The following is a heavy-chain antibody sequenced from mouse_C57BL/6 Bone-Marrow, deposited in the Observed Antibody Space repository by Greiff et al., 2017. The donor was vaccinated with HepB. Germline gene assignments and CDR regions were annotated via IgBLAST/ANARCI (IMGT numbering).Heavy chain of an antibody. CDR1: GFTFSSYA. Sequence: EVKRVESGGGLVKPGGSLKLSCAASGFTFSSYAMSWVRQTPEKRLEWVATISDGGSYTYYPDNVKGRFTISRDNAKNNLYLQMSHLKSEDTAMYYCARGDYDGYYWFAYWGQGTLVTVSA. CDR3: ARGDYDGYYWFAY. CDR2: ISDGGSYT. D-gene: IGHD2-3*01. V-gene: IGHV5-4*03. J-gene: IGHJ3*01.